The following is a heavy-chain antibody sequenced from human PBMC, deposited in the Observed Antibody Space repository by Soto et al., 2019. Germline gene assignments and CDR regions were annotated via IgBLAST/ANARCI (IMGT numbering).Heavy chain of an antibody. J-gene: IGHJ4*02. CDR1: GYSFSNYG. CDR2: ISAYTGNT. CDR3: ARDGKRITILFGSDY. V-gene: IGHV1-18*01. D-gene: IGHD3-10*01. Sequence: QVQLVQSGAEVKQPGASVRVSCKASGYSFSNYGISWVRQAPGQGLEWMGWISAYTGNTNYAQKFQGRVTMTTDTSTSTAYMELRTLRSDDTAVYYCARDGKRITILFGSDYWGQGTLVTVSS.